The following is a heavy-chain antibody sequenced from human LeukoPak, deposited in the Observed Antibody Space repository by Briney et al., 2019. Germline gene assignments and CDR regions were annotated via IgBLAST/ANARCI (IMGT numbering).Heavy chain of an antibody. CDR1: GGSISSNY. V-gene: IGHV4-59*01. CDR2: IYYSGST. CDR3: ARLVRRYDSSGYYHYFDY. D-gene: IGHD3-22*01. J-gene: IGHJ4*02. Sequence: SETLSLTCTVSGGSISSNYWNWIRQPPGKGLEWIGYIYYSGSTNYNPSLKSRVTISVDTSKNQFSLKLSSVTAADTAVYYCARLVRRYDSSGYYHYFDYWGQGTLVTVSS.